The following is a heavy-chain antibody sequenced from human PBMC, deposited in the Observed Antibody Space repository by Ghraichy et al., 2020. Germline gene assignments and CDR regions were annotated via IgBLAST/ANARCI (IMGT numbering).Heavy chain of an antibody. Sequence: GESLNISCAASGFTFSKFWMHWVRQGPGKGLVWVSRINSAGTGTSYADSVKGRFTISRDNAKNTVYLQMNSLRAEDTAVYYCASPELDYWGQGILVTVSS. CDR1: GFTFSKFW. CDR2: INSAGTGT. J-gene: IGHJ4*02. V-gene: IGHV3-74*01. CDR3: ASPELDY.